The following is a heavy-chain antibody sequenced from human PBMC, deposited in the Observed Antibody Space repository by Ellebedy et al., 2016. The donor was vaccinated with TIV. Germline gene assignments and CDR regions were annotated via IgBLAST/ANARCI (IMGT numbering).Heavy chain of an antibody. D-gene: IGHD4-17*01. J-gene: IGHJ4*02. V-gene: IGHV3-21*04. CDR1: GFTFSSYS. CDR3: ARALGGYGDYDY. Sequence: PGGSLRLSCAASGFTFSSYSMNWVRQAPGKGLEWVSSIISSNHYIYYADSVKGRFPISRDDSKNKLYLQMDSLRAEDTAVYYCARALGGYGDYDYWGQGTLVTVSS. CDR2: IISSNHYI.